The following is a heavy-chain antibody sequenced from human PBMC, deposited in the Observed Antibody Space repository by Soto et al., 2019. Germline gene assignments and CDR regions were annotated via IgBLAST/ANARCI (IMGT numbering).Heavy chain of an antibody. J-gene: IGHJ4*02. V-gene: IGHV3-23*01. D-gene: IGHD3-3*01. CDR3: AKDFWNQNYFNY. CDR1: GFTFSSYS. Sequence: GGSLSLSCAASGFTFSSYSMNWVRPAPGKGLEWVSGISGSGGSTYYADSVKGRFTISRDNSKNTLYLQMNSLRAEDTAVYYCAKDFWNQNYFNYWGQGTLVTVSS. CDR2: ISGSGGST.